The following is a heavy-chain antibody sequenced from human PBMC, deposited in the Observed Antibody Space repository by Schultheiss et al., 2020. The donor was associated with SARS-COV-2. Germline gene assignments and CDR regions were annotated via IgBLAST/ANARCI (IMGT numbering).Heavy chain of an antibody. Sequence: SETLSLTCTVSGGSISSGDYYWSWIRQPPGKGLEWIGYIYYSGSTYYNPSLKSRVTISVDTSKNQFSLQLNSVTPEDTAVYYCARGRGPEPNYYGMDVWGQGTTVTVSS. CDR2: IYYSGST. V-gene: IGHV4-30-4*01. J-gene: IGHJ6*02. CDR3: ARGRGPEPNYYGMDV. CDR1: GGSISSGDYY. D-gene: IGHD1-14*01.